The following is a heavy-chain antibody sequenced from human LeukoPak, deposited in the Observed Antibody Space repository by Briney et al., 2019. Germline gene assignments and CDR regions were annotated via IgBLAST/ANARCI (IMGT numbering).Heavy chain of an antibody. CDR1: GFTFSSYA. D-gene: IGHD4-11*01. CDR2: ISGSGGST. V-gene: IGHV3-23*01. CDR3: AKWQDSNYWGYFDY. Sequence: PGGSLRLSCAASGFTFSSYAMSWVRQAPGKGLEWVSAISGSGGSTYYADSVRGRFTISRDNSKNTLYLEMNSLRAEDTALYYCAKWQDSNYWGYFDYWGQGTLVTVSS. J-gene: IGHJ4*02.